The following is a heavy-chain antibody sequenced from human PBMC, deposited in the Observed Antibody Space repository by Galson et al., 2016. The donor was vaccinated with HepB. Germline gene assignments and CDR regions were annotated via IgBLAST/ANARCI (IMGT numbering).Heavy chain of an antibody. CDR1: GFTFSDFA. Sequence: SLRLSCAASGFTFSDFAMHWVRQAPGKGLEWVAVIWYHEVKKYYYSDSVKGRFTISRDNSKKTLYLQMNSLRVEETAINYCARDPAGGVGLDPWGQGTLVTVSS. J-gene: IGHJ5*02. D-gene: IGHD1-26*01. V-gene: IGHV3-33*01. CDR2: IWYHEVKK. CDR3: ARDPAGGVGLDP.